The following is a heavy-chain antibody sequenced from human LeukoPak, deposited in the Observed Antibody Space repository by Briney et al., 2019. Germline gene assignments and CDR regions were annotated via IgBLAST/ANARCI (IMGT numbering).Heavy chain of an antibody. CDR2: IRWNSGGI. CDR3: ARGIRGYSYDPIDY. V-gene: IGHV3-9*01. J-gene: IGHJ4*02. CDR1: GFTFDDYA. Sequence: GGSLRLSCVASGFTFDDYAMHWVRQAPGKGLEWVSGIRWNSGGIGYADSVKGRFTISRDNAKNSLFLQMNSLRAEDTALYYCARGIRGYSYDPIDYWGQGTLVTVSS. D-gene: IGHD5-18*01.